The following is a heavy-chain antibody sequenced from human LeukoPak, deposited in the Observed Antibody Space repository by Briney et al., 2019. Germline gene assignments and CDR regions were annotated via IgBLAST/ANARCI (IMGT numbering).Heavy chain of an antibody. D-gene: IGHD6-19*01. CDR1: GYTFTSYD. CDR3: ASGLLGIAVAGY. V-gene: IGHV1-8*01. CDR2: MNPNSGNT. J-gene: IGHJ4*02. Sequence: ASVKVSCKASGYTFTSYDINWVRQATGQGLERMGWMNPNSGNTGFAQKFQGRVTMTRNTSISTVYMELSSLRSEDTAVYYCASGLLGIAVAGYWGQGTLVTVSS.